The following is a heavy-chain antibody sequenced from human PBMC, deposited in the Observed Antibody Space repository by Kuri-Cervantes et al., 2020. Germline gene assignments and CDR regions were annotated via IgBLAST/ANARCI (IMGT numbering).Heavy chain of an antibody. CDR1: GFTFSSYG. J-gene: IGHJ4*02. CDR2: ISYDGSNK. CDR3: ARVGTMRSGSYYYLSPY. D-gene: IGHD3-10*01. Sequence: GESLKISCAASGFTFSSYGMHWVRQAPGKGLEWVALISYDGSNKYYADSVKGRFTISRDNSKNTLYLQMNSLRAEDTAVYYCARVGTMRSGSYYYLSPYWGQGTLVTVSS. V-gene: IGHV3-30*03.